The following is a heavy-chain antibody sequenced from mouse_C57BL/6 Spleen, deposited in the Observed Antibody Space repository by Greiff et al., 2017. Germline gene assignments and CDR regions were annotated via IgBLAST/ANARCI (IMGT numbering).Heavy chain of an antibody. Sequence: QVQLQQPGAELVMPGASVKLSCKASGYTFTSYWMHWVKQRPGQGLEWIGEIDPSDSYTNYNQKFKGKSTLTVDKSSSTAYMQLSSLTSEDSAVYYWARYVVGSNYEAYWGQGTLVTVSA. V-gene: IGHV1-69*01. CDR1: GYTFTSYW. CDR3: ARYVVGSNYEAY. D-gene: IGHD2-5*01. CDR2: IDPSDSYT. J-gene: IGHJ3*01.